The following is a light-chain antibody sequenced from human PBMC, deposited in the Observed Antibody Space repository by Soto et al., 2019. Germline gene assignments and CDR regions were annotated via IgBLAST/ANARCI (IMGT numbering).Light chain of an antibody. CDR1: QSVNIY. CDR2: GAS. J-gene: IGKJ4*01. CDR3: QQYDDWLRLT. Sequence: EIVMTQSPATLSVSPGERATLSCRASQSVNIYLAWYQQKPGQAPRLLIFGASYRATGIPARFSGSGSGTEFNLTISSLQSEDFAVYSCQQYDDWLRLTFGGGTKVEIK. V-gene: IGKV3D-15*01.